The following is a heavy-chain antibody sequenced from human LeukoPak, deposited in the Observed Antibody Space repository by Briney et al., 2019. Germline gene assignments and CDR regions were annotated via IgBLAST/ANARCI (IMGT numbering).Heavy chain of an antibody. V-gene: IGHV3-30*03. Sequence: KAGGSLRLSCAASGFTFSSHGMHWVRRAPGKGLEWVAAISHEGSNKYHADSVKGRFSISRDNSKNTLYLQMNSLTPEDTAVYYSSAAVSSYLYGMDIWGPGTTVTVSS. CDR2: ISHEGSNK. CDR1: GFTFSSHG. D-gene: IGHD6-13*01. J-gene: IGHJ6*02. CDR3: SAAVSSYLYGMDI.